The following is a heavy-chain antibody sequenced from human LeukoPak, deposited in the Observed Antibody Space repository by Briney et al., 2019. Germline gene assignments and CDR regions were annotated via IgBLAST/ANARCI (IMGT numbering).Heavy chain of an antibody. CDR2: INHIGST. V-gene: IGHV4-34*01. CDR3: ARGRIAAAGVYYYYDMDV. D-gene: IGHD6-13*01. Sequence: PSETLSLTRVVCGGSFSGYYWSWIRQPPGKGLEWIGEINHIGSTNYNPYLKSRVTISVDTSKNQFSLKLSSVTAADTAVYYCARGRIAAAGVYYYYDMDVWGQGTTITVSS. J-gene: IGHJ6*02. CDR1: GGSFSGYY.